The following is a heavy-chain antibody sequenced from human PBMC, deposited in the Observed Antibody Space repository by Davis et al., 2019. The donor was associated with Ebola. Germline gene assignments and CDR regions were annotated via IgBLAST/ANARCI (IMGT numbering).Heavy chain of an antibody. CDR3: AREVPTYYYDSSGYYIWYFDL. CDR2: ISSSGSTI. CDR1: GFTFSSYS. V-gene: IGHV3-48*04. D-gene: IGHD3-22*01. Sequence: PGGSLRLSCAASGFTFSSYSMNWVRQAPGKGLEWVSYISSSGSTIYYADSVKGRFTISRDNAKNSLYLQMNSLRAEDTAVYYCAREVPTYYYDSSGYYIWYFDLWGRGTLVTVSS. J-gene: IGHJ2*01.